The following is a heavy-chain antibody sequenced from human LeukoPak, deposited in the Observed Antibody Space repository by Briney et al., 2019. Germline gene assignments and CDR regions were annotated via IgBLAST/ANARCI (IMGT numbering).Heavy chain of an antibody. Sequence: SETLSLTCTVSGGSISSGSYYWSWIRQPAGKGLEWIGRIYTSGSTNYNPSLKSRVTISVDTSKNQFSLKLSSVTAADSAVYYCAREGDGSGYYFFDYWGQGTLVTVSS. CDR1: GGSISSGSYY. J-gene: IGHJ4*02. D-gene: IGHD3-22*01. CDR3: AREGDGSGYYFFDY. V-gene: IGHV4-61*02. CDR2: IYTSGST.